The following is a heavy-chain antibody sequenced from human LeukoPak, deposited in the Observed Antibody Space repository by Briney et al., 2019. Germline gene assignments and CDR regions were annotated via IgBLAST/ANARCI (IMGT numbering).Heavy chain of an antibody. CDR2: LYYSGST. J-gene: IGHJ3*02. D-gene: IGHD1-26*01. Sequence: PSETLSLTCTVSGGSISSNSYFWGWIRQPPGKGLEWIGSLYYSGSTHYNPSLKSRVTISVDTSKNQFSLKLSSVTAADTAVYYCARRLGGSYFRGAFDIWGQGTMVIVSS. CDR1: GGSISSNSYF. CDR3: ARRLGGSYFRGAFDI. V-gene: IGHV4-39*01.